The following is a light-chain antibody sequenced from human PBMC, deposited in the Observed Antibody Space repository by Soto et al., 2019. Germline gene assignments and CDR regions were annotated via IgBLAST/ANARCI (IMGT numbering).Light chain of an antibody. CDR2: DNS. CDR1: SSNIGDNF. CDR3: ATWDSKLSAVV. J-gene: IGLJ2*01. V-gene: IGLV1-51*01. Sequence: QSVLTQPPSMSAAPGQKVPISCSGSSSNIGDNFVSWYQHLPGTAPKLLIFDNSQRPSEIPDRFFGSKSGTIATLAITGPQPADEAVYYCATWDSKLSAVVFGGGTKLTVL.